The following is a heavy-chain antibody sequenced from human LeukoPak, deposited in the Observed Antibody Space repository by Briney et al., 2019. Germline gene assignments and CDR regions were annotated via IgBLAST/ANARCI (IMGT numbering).Heavy chain of an antibody. D-gene: IGHD3-9*01. V-gene: IGHV1-2*02. CDR3: ARVHATGYFSLDLGY. CDR1: GYTFTGYF. J-gene: IGHJ4*02. Sequence: ASVKVSCKASGYTFTGYFMHWVRQAPGQGLDWMGWINPNTGGTKYAQKFQGRVTMTRDTSIGKAYMELSTVTSDDTAVYFCARVHATGYFSLDLGYWGQGTLVTVSS. CDR2: INPNTGGT.